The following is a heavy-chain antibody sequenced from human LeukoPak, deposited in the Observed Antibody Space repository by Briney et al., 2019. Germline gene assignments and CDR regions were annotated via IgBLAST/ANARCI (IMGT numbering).Heavy chain of an antibody. V-gene: IGHV4-59*08. CDR3: ARHGHGFDYYDSSGYYYDAFDI. Sequence: ETLSLTCTVSGGSISSYYWSWIRQPPGKGLEWIGYIYYSGSTNYNPSLKSRVTISVDTSKNQFSLKLSSVTAADTAVYYCARHGHGFDYYDSSGYYYDAFDIWGQGTMVTVSS. D-gene: IGHD3-22*01. CDR2: IYYSGST. CDR1: GGSISSYY. J-gene: IGHJ3*02.